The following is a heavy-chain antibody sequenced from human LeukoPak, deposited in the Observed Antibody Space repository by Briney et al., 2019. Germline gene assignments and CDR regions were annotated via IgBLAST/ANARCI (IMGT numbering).Heavy chain of an antibody. CDR1: GGSFSGYY. V-gene: IGHV4-34*01. CDR2: INHSGST. CDR3: ARGLITMVRYFDY. Sequence: SETLSLTCAVYGGSFSGYYWSWIRQPPGKGLEWIGEINHSGSTNYNPSLKSRVTISVDTSKNQFSLKLSSVTAADTAVYYCARGLITMVRYFDYWGQGTLVTVSS. J-gene: IGHJ4*02. D-gene: IGHD3-10*01.